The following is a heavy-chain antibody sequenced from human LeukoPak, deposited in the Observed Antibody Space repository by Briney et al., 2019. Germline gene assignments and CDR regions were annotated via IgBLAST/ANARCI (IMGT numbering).Heavy chain of an antibody. J-gene: IGHJ4*02. CDR2: INPDSGGT. CDR3: ARVLFYSSGNKSNRVDY. Sequence: ASVKVSCKASGYTFTGYYIHWVRQAPGQGLEWMGWINPDSGGTNYAQKFQGRVTMTRDTSIRTAYMELSRLRSDDTAVYYCARVLFYSSGNKSNRVDYWGQGTLVTVSS. D-gene: IGHD6-19*01. CDR1: GYTFTGYY. V-gene: IGHV1-2*02.